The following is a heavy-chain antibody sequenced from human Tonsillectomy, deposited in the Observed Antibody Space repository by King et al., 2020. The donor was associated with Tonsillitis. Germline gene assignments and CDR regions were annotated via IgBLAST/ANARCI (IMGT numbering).Heavy chain of an antibody. V-gene: IGHV3-53*01. J-gene: IGHJ4*02. CDR2: LSRGGST. D-gene: IGHD5-12*01. Sequence: VQLVESGGGLIQPWGSLRLSCAASGVTVSSNYMGWVRQAPGKGLDWVSALSRGGSTYYADSVKGRFTISRDNSKNTLYLQMNSRVAEDTAVYYCARGRGYSGYHFDYWGQGTLVTVSS. CDR3: ARGRGYSGYHFDY. CDR1: GVTVSSNY.